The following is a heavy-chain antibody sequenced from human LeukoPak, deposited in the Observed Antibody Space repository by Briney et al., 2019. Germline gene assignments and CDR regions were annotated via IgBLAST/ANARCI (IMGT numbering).Heavy chain of an antibody. CDR1: GGTFSSYT. D-gene: IGHD3-22*01. J-gene: IGHJ4*02. V-gene: IGHV1-69*08. Sequence: SVKVSCKASGGTFSSYTVSWVRQAPGQGLEWIGRVIPMYDTTKYAQRFQGRVTMTADKSTGTAYMELGRLRSEDTATYDCVRDYDTSGPQKTFFDFWGQGTQVTVSS. CDR3: VRDYDTSGPQKTFFDF. CDR2: VIPMYDTT.